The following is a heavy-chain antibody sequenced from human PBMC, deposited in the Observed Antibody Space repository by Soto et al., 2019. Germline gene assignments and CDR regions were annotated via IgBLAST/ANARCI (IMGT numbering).Heavy chain of an antibody. D-gene: IGHD3-9*01. Sequence: QVQLQQWGAGLLKPSETLSLTCAVYGGSFSGYYWSWIRQPPGKGLEWIGEINHSGSTNYNPSLKSRVTISVDTSKNQFSLKLSSVTAADTAVYYCARIGRRTGRLGWLDPWGQGTLVTVSS. CDR2: INHSGST. CDR1: GGSFSGYY. J-gene: IGHJ5*02. V-gene: IGHV4-34*01. CDR3: ARIGRRTGRLGWLDP.